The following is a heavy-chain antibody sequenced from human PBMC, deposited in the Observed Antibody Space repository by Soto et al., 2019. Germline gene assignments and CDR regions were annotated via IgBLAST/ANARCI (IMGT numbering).Heavy chain of an antibody. CDR2: INPNSGGT. CDR1: GYTFTGYY. D-gene: IGHD2-15*01. J-gene: IGHJ6*02. Sequence: ASVKVSCKASGYTFTGYYMHWVRQAPGQGLERIGWINPNSGGTNYAQKNQGWVTMTRDTSISTAHMKLSRLRSDDTAVYYCSRDLRTTLGYCSGGSCSHSDTYYYYYGMDVWGQGTTVTVSS. CDR3: SRDLRTTLGYCSGGSCSHSDTYYYYYGMDV. V-gene: IGHV1-2*04.